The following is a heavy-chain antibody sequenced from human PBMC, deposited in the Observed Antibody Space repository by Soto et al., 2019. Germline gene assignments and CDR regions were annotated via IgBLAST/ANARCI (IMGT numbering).Heavy chain of an antibody. J-gene: IGHJ5*01. D-gene: IGHD7-27*01. V-gene: IGHV1-8*01. Sequence: GASVKVSCKASGYTFTSHDINWVRQATGQGLEWMGWMSPNSGNTGYAQKFQGRVTMTRSTSISTAYMELSSLTSEDTAVYYCARGPPNWGFDSWGQGTLVTVSS. CDR1: GYTFTSHD. CDR2: MSPNSGNT. CDR3: ARGPPNWGFDS.